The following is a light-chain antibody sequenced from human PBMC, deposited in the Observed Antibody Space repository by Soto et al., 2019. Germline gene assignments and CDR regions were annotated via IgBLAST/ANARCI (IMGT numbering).Light chain of an antibody. CDR3: QQSYSRLVT. J-gene: IGKJ1*01. CDR2: AAS. CDR1: ENINSY. V-gene: IGKV1-39*01. Sequence: DIQMTQSPSSLSASVEDRVIITCRASENINSYLNWYQQKPGKAPKLPIYAASSLQSGVPSRFSGSGSETVFTLTINNLQPEDSATYYCQQSYSRLVTFGQGTKVEIK.